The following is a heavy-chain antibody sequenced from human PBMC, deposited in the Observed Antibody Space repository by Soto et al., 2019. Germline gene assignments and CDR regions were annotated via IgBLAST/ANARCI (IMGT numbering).Heavy chain of an antibody. CDR3: ARHRAVPRLDY. CDR1: GDSVHSDNYY. Sequence: LETLSLTGDVCGDSVHSDNYYWTCIRQPPGKDLEWIGNIYFSGSAYYNPSLNIRVTLSIDTSKNHFSLKLTSVTAADTAMYYCARHRAVPRLDYWAQAILLTASS. D-gene: IGHD6-6*01. V-gene: IGHV4-39*01. J-gene: IGHJ4*02. CDR2: IYFSGSA.